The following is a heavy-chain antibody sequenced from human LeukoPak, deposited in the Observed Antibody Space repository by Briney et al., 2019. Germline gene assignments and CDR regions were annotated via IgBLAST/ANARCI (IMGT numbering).Heavy chain of an antibody. CDR2: ISAYNGNT. V-gene: IGHV1-18*01. D-gene: IGHD3-22*01. J-gene: IGHJ4*02. CDR3: ARSLYYYDSSGSPDGY. Sequence: ASVKVSCKASGYTFTSYGISWVRQAPGQGLEWMGWISAYNGNTNYAQKLQGRVTMTTDTSTSTAYMELRSLRSEDTAVYYCARSLYYYDSSGSPDGYWGQGTLVTVSS. CDR1: GYTFTSYG.